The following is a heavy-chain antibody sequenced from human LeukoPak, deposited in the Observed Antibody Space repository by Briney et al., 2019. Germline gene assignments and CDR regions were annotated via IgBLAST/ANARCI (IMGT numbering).Heavy chain of an antibody. Sequence: SAKVSCKTSGYTFSDYYIQWIRQAPGQGLEGVGYITPYNGNTKYAQKLQGRVTMTTDTSTSTVYMEMRSQRSDDTAVYCCARESSTEAYNDCWGQGTVVTVS. CDR2: ITPYNGNT. CDR3: ARESSTEAYNDC. CDR1: GYTFSDYY. J-gene: IGHJ4*02. V-gene: IGHV1-18*04. D-gene: IGHD1-1*01.